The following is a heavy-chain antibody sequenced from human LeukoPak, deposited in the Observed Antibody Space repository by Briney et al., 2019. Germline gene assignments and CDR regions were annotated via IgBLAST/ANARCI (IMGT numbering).Heavy chain of an antibody. CDR1: GFTFSSYG. J-gene: IGHJ4*02. CDR2: ISYDVGKK. V-gene: IGHV3-30*18. Sequence: PGGSLRLSCAASGFTFSSYGMHWVRQAPGKGLEWVAVISYDVGKKYYADSVKSRFTISRDNSKNTLYLQMNSLRAEDTAVYYCAKGPLLWDWGQGTLVTVSS. CDR3: AKGPLLWD. D-gene: IGHD2/OR15-2a*01.